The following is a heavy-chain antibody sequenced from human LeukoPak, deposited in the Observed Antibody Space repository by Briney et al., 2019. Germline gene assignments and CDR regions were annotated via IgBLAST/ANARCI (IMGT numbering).Heavy chain of an antibody. CDR2: ISAYNGNT. CDR1: GYTFTSYG. Sequence: ASVKVSCTASGYTFTSYGISWVRQAPGQGLEWMGWISAYNGNTNYAQKLRGRVTMTTDTSTSTAYMELRSLRSDDTAVYYCASQYYYDSSGYYYFDYWGQGTLVTVSS. J-gene: IGHJ4*02. V-gene: IGHV1-18*01. D-gene: IGHD3-22*01. CDR3: ASQYYYDSSGYYYFDY.